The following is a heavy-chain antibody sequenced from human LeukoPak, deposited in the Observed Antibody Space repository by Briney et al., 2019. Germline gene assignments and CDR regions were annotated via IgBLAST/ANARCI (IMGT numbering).Heavy chain of an antibody. CDR1: GFTFRNYA. CDR2: VTYSGVAT. Sequence: GGSLRLSCAASGFTFRNYAMGWVRQAPGKGLEWVCTVTYSGVATYHADSVKGRFTISRDNSKNTLSLQMNSLRAEDTAIYYCAKHDYGDFTPSPFPIWGQGTLVTVSS. V-gene: IGHV3-23*01. D-gene: IGHD4-17*01. CDR3: AKHDYGDFTPSPFPI. J-gene: IGHJ4*02.